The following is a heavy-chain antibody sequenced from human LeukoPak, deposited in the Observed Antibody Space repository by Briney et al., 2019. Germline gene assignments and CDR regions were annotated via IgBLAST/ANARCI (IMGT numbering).Heavy chain of an antibody. CDR3: ARVGVTAATADY. CDR1: GYTFTSYY. J-gene: IGHJ4*02. Sequence: ASVKVSCKASGYTFTSYYMHWMRQAPGQGPEWMGIINPRGGSTDYSQKFQDRVTMNSDTSTSTVYMELSSLRSEDTAVYFCARVGVTAATADYWGQGTLVTVSS. V-gene: IGHV1-46*01. CDR2: INPRGGST. D-gene: IGHD6-25*01.